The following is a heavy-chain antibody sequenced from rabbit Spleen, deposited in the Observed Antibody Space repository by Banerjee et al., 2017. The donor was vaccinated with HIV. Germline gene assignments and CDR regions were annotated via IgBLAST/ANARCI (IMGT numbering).Heavy chain of an antibody. D-gene: IGHD1-1*01. CDR3: ARDLDGVIGWNFGW. Sequence: QEQLVESGGDLVKPGASLTLTCTASGFSLSNSYWISWVRQAPGKGLEWIAYIDTGTSNSAVSASWAKGRFTFSKTSSTTVTLQMTSLTAADTATYFCARDLDGVIGWNFGWWGPGTLVTVS. CDR1: GFSLSNSYW. CDR2: IDTGTSNSA. V-gene: IGHV1S45*01. J-gene: IGHJ4*01.